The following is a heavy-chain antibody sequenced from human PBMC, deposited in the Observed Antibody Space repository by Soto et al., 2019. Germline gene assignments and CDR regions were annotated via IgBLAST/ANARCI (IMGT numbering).Heavy chain of an antibody. CDR2: ISAYNGNT. CDR1: GYTFTSYG. CDR3: ARDRVLLWFGEPAVNWFDP. V-gene: IGHV1-18*01. Sequence: QVQLVQSGAEVKKPGASVKVSCKASGYTFTSYGISWVRQAPGQGLEWMGWISAYNGNTNYAQKLQGRVTMTTDTSTSTAYMELRSLRSDDTAVYYCARDRVLLWFGEPAVNWFDPWGQGTLVTVSS. J-gene: IGHJ5*02. D-gene: IGHD3-10*01.